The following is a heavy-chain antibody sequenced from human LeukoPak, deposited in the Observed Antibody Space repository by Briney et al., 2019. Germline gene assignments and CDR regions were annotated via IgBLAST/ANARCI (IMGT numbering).Heavy chain of an antibody. J-gene: IGHJ3*01. CDR3: ARPKSPAWAGNALDV. CDR1: GFTVSSNY. V-gene: IGHV3-74*01. Sequence: PGGSLRLSCAASGFTVSSNYMNRVRQAPGKGLVWVSRIDSDGTTTHYADSVRGRFAISRDNAKNTLYLQMNNLRVEDAAVYFCARPKSPAWAGNALDVWGQGTIVTVSS. CDR2: IDSDGTTT. D-gene: IGHD3-16*01.